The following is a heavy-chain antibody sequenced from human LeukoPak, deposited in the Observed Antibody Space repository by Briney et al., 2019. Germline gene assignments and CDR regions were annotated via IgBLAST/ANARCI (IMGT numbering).Heavy chain of an antibody. CDR2: IYYSGST. CDR3: ARDRGATHAFDI. Sequence: SETLSLTCTVSGGSISSGDYYWSWIRQPPGKGLEWIGYIYYSGSTYYNPSLKSRVTISVDTSKNQFSLKLSSVTAADTAVYYCARDRGATHAFDIWGQGTMVTVSS. D-gene: IGHD2-15*01. V-gene: IGHV4-30-4*01. J-gene: IGHJ3*02. CDR1: GGSISSGDYY.